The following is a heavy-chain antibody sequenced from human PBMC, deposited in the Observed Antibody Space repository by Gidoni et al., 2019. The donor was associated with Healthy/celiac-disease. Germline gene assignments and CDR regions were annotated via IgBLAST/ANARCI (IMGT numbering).Heavy chain of an antibody. V-gene: IGHV3-23*01. CDR2: ISGSGGST. J-gene: IGHJ4*02. Sequence: LVQPGGSLRLSCAASGFTFSSYAMSWVRQAPGKGLEWVSAISGSGGSTYYADSVKGRFTISRDNSKNTLYLQMNSLRAEDTAVYYCAKDLLPYYYDSSGYYEPFDYWGQGTLVTVSS. CDR3: AKDLLPYYYDSSGYYEPFDY. CDR1: GFTFSSYA. D-gene: IGHD3-22*01.